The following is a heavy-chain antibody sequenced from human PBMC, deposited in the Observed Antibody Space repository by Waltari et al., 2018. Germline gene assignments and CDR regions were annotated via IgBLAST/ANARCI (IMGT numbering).Heavy chain of an antibody. D-gene: IGHD1-1*01. V-gene: IGHV4-59*01. CDR2: IYSDGRT. CDR3: ATLRRGFGWDDAPIDY. CDR1: GGSISTYY. J-gene: IGHJ4*01. Sequence: QVQLQESGPGLVKPSETLSLACTVSGGSISTYYWSWIRQPPGKGLEWIGYIYSDGRTNSPPPLKSRVTISLDPSKGQFSLKMRSMTAADTAVYFCATLRRGFGWDDAPIDYWGHGTLVTVSS.